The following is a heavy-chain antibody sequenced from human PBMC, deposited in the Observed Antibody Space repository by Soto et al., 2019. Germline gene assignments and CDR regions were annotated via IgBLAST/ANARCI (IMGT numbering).Heavy chain of an antibody. V-gene: IGHV4-4*07. J-gene: IGHJ6*02. Sequence: SETLSLTCTVSGGSINSYYWTWIRQPAGKGLEWIGRIYFTGSTTYNPSLKSRVTMSVATSKNQFFLRLNSVTAADSAVYHCARGDGLYYDNSGSYSSYGMDVWGQGTTVTVSS. CDR2: IYFTGST. CDR3: ARGDGLYYDNSGSYSSYGMDV. CDR1: GGSINSYY. D-gene: IGHD3-22*01.